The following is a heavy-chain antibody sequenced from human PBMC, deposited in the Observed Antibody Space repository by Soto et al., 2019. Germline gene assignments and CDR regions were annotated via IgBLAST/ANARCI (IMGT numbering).Heavy chain of an antibody. J-gene: IGHJ6*03. CDR1: GFTFSSYS. V-gene: IGHV3-21*01. Sequence: GGSLRLSCAASGFTFSSYSMNWVRQAPGKGLEWVSSISSSSSYIYYADSVKGRFTISRDNAKNSLYLQMNSLRAEDTAVYYCARVGGSGSRDYYYYMDVWGKGTTVTVSS. CDR2: ISSSSSYI. D-gene: IGHD6-19*01. CDR3: ARVGGSGSRDYYYYMDV.